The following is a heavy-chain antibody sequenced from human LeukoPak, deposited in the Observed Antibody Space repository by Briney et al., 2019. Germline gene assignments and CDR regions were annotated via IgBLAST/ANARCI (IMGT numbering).Heavy chain of an antibody. CDR2: IRTAGKHI. D-gene: IGHD1-26*01. Sequence: GGSLRLSCAGSGFIFSSYNMNWVRQAPGKGLEWVSSIRTAGKHIYYADSVRDRFALSRDDAKNSLYLQMNNLGVDDTAVYYCATYSGTYRDHWGQGTLVTVSS. CDR1: GFIFSSYN. J-gene: IGHJ4*02. V-gene: IGHV3-21*06. CDR3: ATYSGTYRDH.